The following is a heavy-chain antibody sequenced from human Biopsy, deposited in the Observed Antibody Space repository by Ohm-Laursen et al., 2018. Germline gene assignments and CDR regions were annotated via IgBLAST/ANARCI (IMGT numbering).Heavy chain of an antibody. D-gene: IGHD4/OR15-4a*01. CDR3: ARGPYGDNAGAFDV. V-gene: IGHV4-34*01. J-gene: IGHJ3*01. Sequence: SETLSLTCVVDGGSFSGYDWTWIRQPPGKGLEWVGEFSHTGTTIYNPSLKSRLTLSVDKSKNHFSLRLTSVTAADTATYFCARGPYGDNAGAFDVWGQGTVVTVSS. CDR1: GGSFSGYD. CDR2: FSHTGTT.